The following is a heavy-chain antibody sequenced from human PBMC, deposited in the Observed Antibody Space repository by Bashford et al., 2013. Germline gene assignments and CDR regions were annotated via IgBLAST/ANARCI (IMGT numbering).Heavy chain of an antibody. CDR3: ARDGPVVGVWNAFDV. D-gene: IGHD1-26*01. CDR2: INPNRGGT. Sequence: WVRQAPGQGLEWMGWINPNRGGTNYAQKFHGRVSMTRDTSISTAYMELSSLRSDDTAVYFCARDGPVVGVWNAFDVWGQGTVVT. J-gene: IGHJ3*01. V-gene: IGHV1-2*02.